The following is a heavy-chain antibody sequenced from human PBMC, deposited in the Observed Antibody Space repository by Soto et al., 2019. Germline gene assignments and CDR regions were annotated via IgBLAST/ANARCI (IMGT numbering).Heavy chain of an antibody. Sequence: QVQLVESGGGVVQPGRSLRVSCAASGFSFSRHAFHWVRQAPGKGLEWVAIISYDGSNKYYTDSVKGRFTISRDNFRNTLYLQMNSLRAEDTAVYHCARETTPSEGGYPLLDYWGQGTLVTVSS. CDR3: ARETTPSEGGYPLLDY. J-gene: IGHJ4*02. D-gene: IGHD3-22*01. V-gene: IGHV3-30*10. CDR2: ISYDGSNK. CDR1: GFSFSRHA.